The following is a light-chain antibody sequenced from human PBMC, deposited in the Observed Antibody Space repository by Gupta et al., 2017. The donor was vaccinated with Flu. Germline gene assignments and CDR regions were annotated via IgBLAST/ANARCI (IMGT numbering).Light chain of an antibody. CDR1: TLAKVY. J-gene: IGLJ2*01. V-gene: IGLV3-25*03. CDR3: QATDSSGTYPV. Sequence: GQTARITCFGDTLAKVYTYWYQQKPGQAPVLVIYRNKERPAGIPGRFSGSSSGTTVMLAISGVQPEDEAEYFCQATDSSGTYPVFGGGTKLTVL. CDR2: RNK.